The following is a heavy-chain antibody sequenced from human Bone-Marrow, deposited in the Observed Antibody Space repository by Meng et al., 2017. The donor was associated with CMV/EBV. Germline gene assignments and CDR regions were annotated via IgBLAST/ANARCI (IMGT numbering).Heavy chain of an antibody. CDR3: ARDNRGYDSSGYFEFDY. CDR1: GFTFDDYG. D-gene: IGHD3-22*01. CDR2: INWNGGRR. J-gene: IGHJ4*02. Sequence: GESLKISCAASGFTFDDYGMSWVRQAPGKGVELVSGINWNGGRRGYADSVKGRFTISRDNAKNSLYLQMNSLRAEDTALYYCARDNRGYDSSGYFEFDYWGQGTLVTVSS. V-gene: IGHV3-20*04.